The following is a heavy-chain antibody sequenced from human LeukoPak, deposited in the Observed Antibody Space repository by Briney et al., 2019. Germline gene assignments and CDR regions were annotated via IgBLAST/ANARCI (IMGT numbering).Heavy chain of an antibody. V-gene: IGHV1-18*01. Sequence: GASVKVSCKASGYTFTSYGISWVRQAPGQGLEWMGWISAYNGNTNYAQKLQGRVTMTTDTSTSTAYMELRSLRSDDTAVYYCVLTPKHYYYMDVWGKGTTVTVSS. J-gene: IGHJ6*03. CDR3: VLTPKHYYYMDV. D-gene: IGHD3-9*01. CDR1: GYTFTSYG. CDR2: ISAYNGNT.